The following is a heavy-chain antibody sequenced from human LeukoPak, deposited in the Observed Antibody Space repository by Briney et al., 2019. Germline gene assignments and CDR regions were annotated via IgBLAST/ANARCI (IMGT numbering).Heavy chain of an antibody. CDR2: ISSSSSYI. D-gene: IGHD1-1*01. CDR1: GFTFSSYS. J-gene: IGHJ4*02. Sequence: GGSLRLSCAASGFTFSSYSMNWVRQAPGKGLEWVSSISSSSSYIYYADSVKGRFTISRDNAKNSLYLRMNSLRAEDTAVYYCASWGNDADDYWGQGTLVTVSS. V-gene: IGHV3-21*01. CDR3: ASWGNDADDY.